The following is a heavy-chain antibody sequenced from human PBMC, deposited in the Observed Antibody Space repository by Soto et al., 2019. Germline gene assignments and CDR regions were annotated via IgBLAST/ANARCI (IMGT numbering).Heavy chain of an antibody. CDR2: ISYDGSNR. CDR3: ARGTQAVAADY. Sequence: QVQLVESGGGVVQPGRSLRLSCAASGLTLSNYAMHWVRQAPGKGLEWVAVISYDGSNRYYADSVKGRFTISRDNSKNTLYLQMNSLRAEDTAVYYCARGTQAVAADYWGQGTLVTVSS. D-gene: IGHD6-19*01. CDR1: GLTLSNYA. V-gene: IGHV3-30-3*01. J-gene: IGHJ4*02.